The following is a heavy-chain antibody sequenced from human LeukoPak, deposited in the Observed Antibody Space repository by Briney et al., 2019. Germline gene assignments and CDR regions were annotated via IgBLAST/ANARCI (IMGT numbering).Heavy chain of an antibody. Sequence: PGGSLRLSCAASGFIFSSYGMHWVRQAPGKGLEWVAVIWYDGSHKSYADSVKGRFTISRDNSKNTLYLQMSSLRAEDTAVYYCAAGGFLEWLSPFDYWGQGTLVTVSS. CDR1: GFIFSSYG. J-gene: IGHJ4*02. D-gene: IGHD3-3*01. V-gene: IGHV3-33*01. CDR2: IWYDGSHK. CDR3: AAGGFLEWLSPFDY.